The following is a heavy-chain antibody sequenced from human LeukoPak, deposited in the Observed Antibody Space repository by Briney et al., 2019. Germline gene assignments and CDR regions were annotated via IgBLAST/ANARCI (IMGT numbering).Heavy chain of an antibody. D-gene: IGHD2-15*01. Sequence: GGSLRLSCAAAGFTFRNYAMSWVRQVPGKGPEWVSSISSSGDSTFYADSVKGRFTISRDTSKNTLYLQMNSLRDDDTAVYHCARDPWCIVPAFDYWGQGTLVTVSS. CDR1: GFTFRNYA. CDR3: ARDPWCIVPAFDY. CDR2: ISSSGDST. J-gene: IGHJ4*02. V-gene: IGHV3-23*01.